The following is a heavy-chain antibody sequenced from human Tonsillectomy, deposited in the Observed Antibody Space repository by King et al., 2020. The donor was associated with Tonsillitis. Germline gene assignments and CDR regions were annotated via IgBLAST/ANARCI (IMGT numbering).Heavy chain of an antibody. CDR3: VGNYLDYYYGMDV. CDR2: INSDGSST. CDR1: GFTFSSYW. Sequence: VQLVESGGGLVQPGGSLRLSCAASGFTFSSYWMHWVRQAPGKGLVWVSRINSDGSSTGYADSVKGRFTISRDKAKNTLYLQMNSLRAEDTAVYYCVGNYLDYYYGMDVWGQGTTVTVSS. D-gene: IGHD3-22*01. J-gene: IGHJ6*02. V-gene: IGHV3-74*02.